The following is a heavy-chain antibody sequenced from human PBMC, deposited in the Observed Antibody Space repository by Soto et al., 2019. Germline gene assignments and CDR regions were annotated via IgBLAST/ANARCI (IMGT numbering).Heavy chain of an antibody. D-gene: IGHD4-17*01. V-gene: IGHV4-34*01. J-gene: IGHJ4*02. CDR2: IYHSEST. CDR1: GGSLSGYY. CDR3: ARDRGHDYGDYFDY. Sequence: TSETLSLTCAVYGGSLSGYYWSWIRQPPGKGLEWIAEIYHSESTNHNPSLKSRVTISVDTSKNQFSLKLSSVTAADTAVYYCARDRGHDYGDYFDYWGQGTLVTVSS.